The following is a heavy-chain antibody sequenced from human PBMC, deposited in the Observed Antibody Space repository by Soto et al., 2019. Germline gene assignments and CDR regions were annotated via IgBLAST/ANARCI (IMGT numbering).Heavy chain of an antibody. Sequence: GGSLRLSCAASGFSFSSYGMHWVRQAPGKGLEWVAVIWYDGSNKYYADSVKGRFTISRDNSKNTLYLQMNSLRAEDTAVYYCAKDRRGRGADNWFDPWGQGTLVTVS. CDR3: AKDRRGRGADNWFDP. J-gene: IGHJ5*02. CDR1: GFSFSSYG. V-gene: IGHV3-33*06. CDR2: IWYDGSNK.